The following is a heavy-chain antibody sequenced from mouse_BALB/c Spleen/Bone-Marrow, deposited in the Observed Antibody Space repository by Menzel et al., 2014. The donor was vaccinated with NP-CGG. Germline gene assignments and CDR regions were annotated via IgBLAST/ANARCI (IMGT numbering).Heavy chain of an antibody. CDR3: AWRGDYYGAMDY. V-gene: IGHV1S81*02. CDR1: GYIFANYW. J-gene: IGHJ4*01. D-gene: IGHD1-1*01. Sequence: QVQLQQSGAELVKPGASVKLSCKASGYIFANYWMHWVKQRPGQGLSWIGEINPTNGRSNYNEKFKSKATLTVDKSSSTAYMQLSSLTSEDTAVYYCAWRGDYYGAMDYWGQGTSVTVSS. CDR2: INPTNGRS.